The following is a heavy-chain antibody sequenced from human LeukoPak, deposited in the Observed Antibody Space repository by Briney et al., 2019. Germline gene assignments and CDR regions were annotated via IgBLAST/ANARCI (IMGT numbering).Heavy chain of an antibody. D-gene: IGHD6-13*01. CDR1: GGTFSTYA. V-gene: IGHV1-69*05. Sequence: SVKVSCKTSGGTFSTYAVSWVRQAPGQGLEWMGGIIPMCGTANYAQKFQGRVTITTDESTSTAYMELSSLRSEDTAVYYCARSTPRRYSSSWYVSTYFDYWGQGTLVTVSS. J-gene: IGHJ4*02. CDR3: ARSTPRRYSSSWYVSTYFDY. CDR2: IIPMCGTA.